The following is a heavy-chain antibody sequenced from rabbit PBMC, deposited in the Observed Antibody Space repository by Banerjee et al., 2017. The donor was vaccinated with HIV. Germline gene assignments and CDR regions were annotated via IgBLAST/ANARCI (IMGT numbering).Heavy chain of an antibody. J-gene: IGHJ4*01. V-gene: IGHV1S45*01. Sequence: QEQLEESGGDLVKPEGSLTLTCTASGFSFSSSYWICWVRQAPGKGLEWIGCINTVSDNTVYANWAKGRFTISKTSSTTVTLQMTSLTAADTATYFCARDDGGGYYAYNLWGQGTLVTVS. D-gene: IGHD1-1*01. CDR2: INTVSDNT. CDR1: GFSFSSSYW. CDR3: ARDDGGGYYAYNL.